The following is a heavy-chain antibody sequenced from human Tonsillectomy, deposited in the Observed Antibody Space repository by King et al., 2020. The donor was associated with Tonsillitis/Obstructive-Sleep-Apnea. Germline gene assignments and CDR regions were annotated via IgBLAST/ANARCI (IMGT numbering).Heavy chain of an antibody. CDR2: IDPSDSYT. CDR1: GYSFTSYW. CDR3: ARGVGGYDSHYYYYGMDV. Sequence: VQLVESGAEVKKPGESLRISCKGSGYSFTSYWISWVRQMPGKGLEWMGRIDPSDSYTNYSPSFQGHVTISADKSISTAYLQWSSLKASDTAMYYCARGVGGYDSHYYYYGMDVWGQGTTVTVSS. D-gene: IGHD5-12*01. J-gene: IGHJ6*02. V-gene: IGHV5-10-1*03.